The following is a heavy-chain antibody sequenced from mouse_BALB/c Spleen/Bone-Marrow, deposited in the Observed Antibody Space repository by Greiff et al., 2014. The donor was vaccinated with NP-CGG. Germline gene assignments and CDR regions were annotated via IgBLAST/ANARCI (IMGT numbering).Heavy chain of an antibody. D-gene: IGHD2-3*01. CDR2: IWRGGST. CDR3: ANNRPDGYPMDY. J-gene: IGHJ4*01. CDR1: GFSLTTYG. V-gene: IGHV2-5*01. Sequence: QVQLKESGPGLVQPSQSLSITCTVSGFSLTTYGVHWVRQSPGKGLEWLGVIWRGGSTDYNAAFMSRLSFTKDNSKSQVFFKMNSLQADDTAIYYCANNRPDGYPMDYWGQGTSVTVSS.